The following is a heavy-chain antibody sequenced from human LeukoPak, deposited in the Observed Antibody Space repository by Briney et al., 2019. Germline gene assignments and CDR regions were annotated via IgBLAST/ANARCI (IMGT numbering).Heavy chain of an antibody. CDR1: GFTFSSYG. CDR3: ARGDSSYAFDI. CDR2: ISYDGSNK. J-gene: IGHJ3*02. V-gene: IGHV3-30*03. Sequence: GRSLRLSCAASGFTFSSYGMHWVRQAPGKGLEWVAVISYDGSNKYYADSVKGRFTISRDNSKNTLYLQMNSLRAEDTAVYYCARGDSSYAFDIWGQGTMVTVSS. D-gene: IGHD6-19*01.